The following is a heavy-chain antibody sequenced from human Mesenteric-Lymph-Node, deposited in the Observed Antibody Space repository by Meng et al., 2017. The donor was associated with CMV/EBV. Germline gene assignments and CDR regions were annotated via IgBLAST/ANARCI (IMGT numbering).Heavy chain of an antibody. CDR2: IHQIGTDK. CDR1: GFTFSRYW. Sequence: GESLKISCRAAGFTFSRYWMSWVRQAPGKGLEWVANIHQIGTDKFYVDSVEGRFAISRDNARNSLYLQMNGLRVEDTGLYYCTREPNSIFCSNNVCSDDAFDAWGQGTMVTVSS. J-gene: IGHJ3*01. D-gene: IGHD3-9*01. CDR3: TREPNSIFCSNNVCSDDAFDA. V-gene: IGHV3-7*01.